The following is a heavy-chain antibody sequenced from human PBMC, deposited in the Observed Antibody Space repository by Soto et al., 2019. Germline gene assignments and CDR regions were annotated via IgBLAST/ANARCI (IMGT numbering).Heavy chain of an antibody. Sequence: GGSPRLSCAASGFTFSSYAMHWVRQAPGKGLEWVAVISYDGSNKYYADSVKGRFTISRDNSKNTLYLQMNSLRAEDTAVYYCARTLLWFGEFKNWGQGTLVIVSS. V-gene: IGHV3-30-3*01. J-gene: IGHJ4*02. CDR2: ISYDGSNK. D-gene: IGHD3-10*01. CDR1: GFTFSSYA. CDR3: ARTLLWFGEFKN.